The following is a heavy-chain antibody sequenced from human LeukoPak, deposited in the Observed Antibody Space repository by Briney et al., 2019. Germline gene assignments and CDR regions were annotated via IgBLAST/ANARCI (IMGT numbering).Heavy chain of an antibody. CDR1: GGSVSSASYY. J-gene: IGHJ5*02. Sequence: SETLSLTCTVSGGSVSSASYYWSWIRQPPGKGLEWIGFIYYSGSTNYNPSLKSRVTISVDTSKNQFSLKLTSVTAADTAVYYCARENYDILTGYYSGSGWFDPWGQGTLVTVSS. CDR3: ARENYDILTGYYSGSGWFDP. CDR2: IYYSGST. D-gene: IGHD3-9*01. V-gene: IGHV4-61*01.